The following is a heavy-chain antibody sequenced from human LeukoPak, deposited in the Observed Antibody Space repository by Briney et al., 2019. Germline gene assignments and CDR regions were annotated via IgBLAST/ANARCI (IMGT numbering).Heavy chain of an antibody. D-gene: IGHD5-12*01. Sequence: PGGSLRLSCAASGFSSRDFWMSWVRQAPGKGLEWGANINQGGSVKYYVDSVKGRFTISRDEAKSSLYVQMNSLRDEDTAVYYCARFGYSGWNLEYWGQGTLVTVSS. CDR1: GFSSRDFW. CDR2: INQGGSVK. CDR3: ARFGYSGWNLEY. V-gene: IGHV3-7*01. J-gene: IGHJ4*02.